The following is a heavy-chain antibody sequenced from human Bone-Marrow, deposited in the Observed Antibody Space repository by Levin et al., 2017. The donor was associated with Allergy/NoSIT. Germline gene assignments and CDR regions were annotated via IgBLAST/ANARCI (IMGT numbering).Heavy chain of an antibody. CDR1: GFTFDDYA. CDR3: AKDAGITAPYYFDY. CDR2: ISWNSGTI. D-gene: IGHD6-13*01. Sequence: GGSLRLSCAASGFTFDDYAMHWVRQAPGKGLEWVSGISWNSGTIAYADSVKGRFTISRDNAKNSLYLQMNSLRAEDTALYYCAKDAGITAPYYFDYWGQGTLVTVSS. J-gene: IGHJ4*02. V-gene: IGHV3-9*01.